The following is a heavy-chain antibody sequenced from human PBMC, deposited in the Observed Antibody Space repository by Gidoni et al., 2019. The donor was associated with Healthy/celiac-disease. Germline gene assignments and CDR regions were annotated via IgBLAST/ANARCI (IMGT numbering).Heavy chain of an antibody. CDR3: ARARRPYYPYYYMDV. Sequence: VISTEQDGSEKYYVDSVKGRFTISRDNAKNSLYLQMNSLRAEETAVYYCARARRPYYPYYYMDVWGKGTTVTVSS. CDR2: TEQDGSEK. V-gene: IGHV3-7*03. J-gene: IGHJ6*03.